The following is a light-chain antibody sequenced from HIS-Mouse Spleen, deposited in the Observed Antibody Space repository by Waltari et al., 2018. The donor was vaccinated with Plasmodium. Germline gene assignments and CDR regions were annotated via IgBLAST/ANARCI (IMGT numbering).Light chain of an antibody. CDR1: SGSVSTSYY. CDR3: VLYMGSGIWV. Sequence: QTVVTQEPSFSVSPGGTVTLTCGLRSGSVSTSYYPSWYQQTPGQAPRTLIYSTNTRSSGVPDRLSGSILGNKAALTITGAQADDESDYYCVLYMGSGIWVFGGGTKLTVL. CDR2: STN. V-gene: IGLV8-61*01. J-gene: IGLJ2*01.